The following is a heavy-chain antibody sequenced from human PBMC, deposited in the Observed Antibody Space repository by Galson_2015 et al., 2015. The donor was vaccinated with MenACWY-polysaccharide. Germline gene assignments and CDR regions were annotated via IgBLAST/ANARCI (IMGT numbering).Heavy chain of an antibody. CDR3: TRKSTVPTSIIFDY. D-gene: IGHD4-17*01. CDR2: IRSKSYGGTP. CDR1: GFTFGDYT. Sequence: SLRLSCAASGFTFGDYTMNWFRQAPGKGLEWVGFIRSKSYGGTPKYAASVKGRFTISRDDSKSIAYLQMNSLKTEDTAVYYCTRKSTVPTSIIFDYWGQETLVTVSS. J-gene: IGHJ4*02. V-gene: IGHV3-49*03.